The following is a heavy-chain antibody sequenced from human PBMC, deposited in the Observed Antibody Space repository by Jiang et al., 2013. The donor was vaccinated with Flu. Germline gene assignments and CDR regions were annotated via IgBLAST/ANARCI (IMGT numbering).Heavy chain of an antibody. V-gene: IGHV7-4-1*01. CDR2: INTNTGNP. CDR1: YTFTSYA. J-gene: IGHJ5*02. CDR3: ARDRRARRTMVRGVRLRDWFDP. D-gene: IGHD3-10*01. Sequence: YTFTSYAMNWVRQAPGQGLEWMGWINTNTGNPTYAQGFTGRFVFSLDTSVSTAYLQICSLKAEDTAVYYCARDRRARRTMVRGVRLRDWFDPWGQGTLVTVSS.